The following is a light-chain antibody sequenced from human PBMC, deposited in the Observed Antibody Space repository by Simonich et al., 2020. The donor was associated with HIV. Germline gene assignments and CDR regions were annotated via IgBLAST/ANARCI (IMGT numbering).Light chain of an antibody. CDR2: GAS. Sequence: EIVMTQFPATLSVSPGERATLSCRPSQSVSSNLAWYQQKPGQAPRLLIYGASTRATGIPARFSGSGSGTEFTLTISSLQAEDVAVYYCQQYYSTPRTFGQGTKLEIK. CDR1: QSVSSN. CDR3: QQYYSTPRT. V-gene: IGKV3-15*01. J-gene: IGKJ2*01.